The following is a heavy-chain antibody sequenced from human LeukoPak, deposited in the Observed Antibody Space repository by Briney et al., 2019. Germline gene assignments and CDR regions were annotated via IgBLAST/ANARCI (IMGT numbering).Heavy chain of an antibody. D-gene: IGHD2-2*01. V-gene: IGHV3-21*01. CDR3: ATSYRILPAASLDY. CDR2: ISVYI. J-gene: IGHJ4*02. Sequence: GGSLRLSCAASGFTFSTYSMTWVRQSPGRGLEWVSSISVYIYYADSVKGRFIISRDNAKTSLYLQMTSLRAEDTAVYYCATSYRILPAASLDYWGQGALVTVS. CDR1: GFTFSTYS.